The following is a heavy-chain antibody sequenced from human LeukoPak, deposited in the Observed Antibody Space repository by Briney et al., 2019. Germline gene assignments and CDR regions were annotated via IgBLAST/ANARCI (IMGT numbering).Heavy chain of an antibody. V-gene: IGHV4-34*01. CDR1: GGSLSGYY. D-gene: IGHD5-18*01. CDR2: INHSGST. CDR3: ARFRGDTAMAQYYFDY. Sequence: SETLSLTCAVYGGSLSGYYWSWIRQPPGKGLEWIGEINHSGSTNYNPSLKSRVTISVDTSKNQFSLKLSSVTAADTAVYYCARFRGDTAMAQYYFDYWGQGTLVTVSS. J-gene: IGHJ4*02.